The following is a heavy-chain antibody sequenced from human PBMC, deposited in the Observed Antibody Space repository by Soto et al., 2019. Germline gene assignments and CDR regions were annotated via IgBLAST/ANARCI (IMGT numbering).Heavy chain of an antibody. D-gene: IGHD1-26*01. V-gene: IGHV3-21*01. Sequence: GGSLRLSCVASGFSCNSYAMNWVRQAPGKGPEWVSTISATGYYLYYADSVKGRFTISRDNAKKSLYLQMNSLRAEDTAVYYCVRDFSRIVGATADAFDIWGQGTMVTVSS. CDR2: ISATGYYL. J-gene: IGHJ3*02. CDR3: VRDFSRIVGATADAFDI. CDR1: GFSCNSYA.